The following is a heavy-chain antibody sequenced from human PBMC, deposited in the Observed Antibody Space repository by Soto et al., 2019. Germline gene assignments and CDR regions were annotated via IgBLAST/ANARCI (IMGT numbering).Heavy chain of an antibody. D-gene: IGHD4-17*01. CDR3: ARGGTTVVTDDAFDI. Sequence: GGSLRLSCAASGFTFSSYAMHWVRQAPGKGLEWVAVISYDGSNKYYADSVKDRFTISRDNSKNTLYLQMNSLRAEDTAVYYCARGGTTVVTDDAFDIWGQGTMVTVSS. V-gene: IGHV3-30-3*01. CDR1: GFTFSSYA. J-gene: IGHJ3*02. CDR2: ISYDGSNK.